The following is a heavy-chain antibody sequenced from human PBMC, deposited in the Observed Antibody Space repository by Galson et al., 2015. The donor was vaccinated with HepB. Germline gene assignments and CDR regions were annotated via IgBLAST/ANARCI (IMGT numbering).Heavy chain of an antibody. V-gene: IGHV1-69*13. D-gene: IGHD3-3*01. J-gene: IGHJ6*02. CDR3: ARSPTHYDFWSGGPGRGEYYYYGMDV. CDR2: IIPIFGTA. CDR1: GGTFSSYA. Sequence: SVKVSCKASGGTFSSYAISWVRQAPGQGLEWMGGIIPIFGTANYAQKFQGRVTITADESTNTAYMELSSLRSEDTAVYYCARSPTHYDFWSGGPGRGEYYYYGMDVWGQGTTVTVSS.